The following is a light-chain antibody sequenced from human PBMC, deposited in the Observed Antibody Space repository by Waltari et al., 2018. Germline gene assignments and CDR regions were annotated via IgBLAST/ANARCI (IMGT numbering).Light chain of an antibody. V-gene: IGLV1-40*01. CDR1: HSNIRSSHA. CDR3: QSYDSSLNSVV. Sequence: QSVLTHPPSVSGSPGPNVPIPRTGSHSNIRSSHAVHCYQQFPRTAPKLPIYFNDNRPSGVPDRFSASKSGASASLAITGLQTEDEADYHCQSYDSSLNSVVFGGGTKLTVL. J-gene: IGLJ2*01. CDR2: FND.